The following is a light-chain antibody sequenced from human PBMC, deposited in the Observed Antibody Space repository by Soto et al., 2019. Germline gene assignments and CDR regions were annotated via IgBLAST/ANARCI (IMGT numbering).Light chain of an antibody. CDR2: GAS. CDR1: QSVISDY. V-gene: IGKV3-20*01. CDR3: QQYNNWPHT. J-gene: IGKJ2*01. Sequence: EIVLTQSPGTLSLSPGDRATLSCRASQSVISDYLAWYQQKPGQAPRLLIYGASGRATGIPDRFSGSGSGTDFTLTISRLEPEDFAVYYCQQYNNWPHTFGQGTKLEIK.